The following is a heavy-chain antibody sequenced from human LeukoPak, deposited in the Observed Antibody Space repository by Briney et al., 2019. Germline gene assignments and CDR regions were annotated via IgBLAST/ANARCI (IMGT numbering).Heavy chain of an antibody. J-gene: IGHJ3*02. CDR2: INHSGST. V-gene: IGHV4-34*01. CDR3: ARHRSGMATIFKAFDI. CDR1: GGSFSGYY. Sequence: SETLSLTCAVYGGSFSGYYWSWIRQPPGKGLEWIGEINHSGSTNYNPSLKNRVTISVDTSKNQFSLKLSSVTAADTAVYYCARHRSGMATIFKAFDIWGQGTMVTVSS. D-gene: IGHD5-24*01.